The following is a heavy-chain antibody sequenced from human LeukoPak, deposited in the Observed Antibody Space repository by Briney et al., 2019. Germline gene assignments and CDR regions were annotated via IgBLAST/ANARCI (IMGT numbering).Heavy chain of an antibody. V-gene: IGHV3-21*01. J-gene: IGHJ4*02. CDR2: ISSSSSYI. D-gene: IGHD2-21*02. CDR3: ARRYCGGDCHSPYFDY. CDR1: GFTFSSYS. Sequence: GGSLRLSCAASGFTFSSYSMNWVRQAPGKGLEWVSSISSSSSYIYYADSVKGRFTISRDNAKNSLYLQMNSLRAEDTAVYYCARRYCGGDCHSPYFDYWGQGTLVTVSS.